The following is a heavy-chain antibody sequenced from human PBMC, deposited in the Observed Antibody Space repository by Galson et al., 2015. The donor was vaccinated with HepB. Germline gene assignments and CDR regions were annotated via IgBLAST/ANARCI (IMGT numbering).Heavy chain of an antibody. Sequence: YNPSLKSRVTISVDTSKNQFSLKLSSVTAADTAVYYCARIVVAGHLDYWGQGTLVAVSS. V-gene: IGHV4-30-2*04. J-gene: IGHJ4*02. CDR3: ARIVVAGHLDY. D-gene: IGHD6-19*01.